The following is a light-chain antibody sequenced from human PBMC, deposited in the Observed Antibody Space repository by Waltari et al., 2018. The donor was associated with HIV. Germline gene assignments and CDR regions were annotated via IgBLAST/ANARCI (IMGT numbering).Light chain of an antibody. V-gene: IGLV1-47*01. CDR3: AAWDDSLSGQWV. CDR1: SSNIGSNF. J-gene: IGLJ3*02. Sequence: QSVLTQRPSASGTPGQRVTIPCPGISSNIGSNFVYWYKQVPGTAPKLLIYMTNQRPSGVPDRFSGSKSGSSASLAISGLRSEDEADYYCAAWDDSLSGQWVFGGGTKLTVL. CDR2: MTN.